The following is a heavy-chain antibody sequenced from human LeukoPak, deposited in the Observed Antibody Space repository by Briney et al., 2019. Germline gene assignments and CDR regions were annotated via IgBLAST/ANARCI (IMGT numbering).Heavy chain of an antibody. V-gene: IGHV4-61*02. J-gene: IGHJ5*02. Sequence: SETLSLTCTVSGGSINSGSYYWSWIRQPAGKGLKWIGRIYASGSTNYNPSLKSRVTISVDTSKNQFSLKLSSVTAADTAVYYCARAAYSSGWYDWFDPWGQGTLVTVSS. D-gene: IGHD6-19*01. CDR3: ARAAYSSGWYDWFDP. CDR2: IYASGST. CDR1: GGSINSGSYY.